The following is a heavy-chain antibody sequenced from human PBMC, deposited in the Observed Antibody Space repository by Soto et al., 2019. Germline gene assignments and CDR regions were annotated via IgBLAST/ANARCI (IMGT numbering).Heavy chain of an antibody. V-gene: IGHV4-30-4*01. Sequence: SETLSLTCTVSGGSISSGDYYWSWIRQRPGKGLEWIGYIYYSGSTYYNPSLKSRVTISVDTSKNQFSLKLSSVTAADTAVYYCARAYYYDSSGYYAPTHNWFDPWGQGTLVTVSS. CDR3: ARAYYYDSSGYYAPTHNWFDP. CDR1: GGSISSGDYY. CDR2: IYYSGST. D-gene: IGHD3-22*01. J-gene: IGHJ5*02.